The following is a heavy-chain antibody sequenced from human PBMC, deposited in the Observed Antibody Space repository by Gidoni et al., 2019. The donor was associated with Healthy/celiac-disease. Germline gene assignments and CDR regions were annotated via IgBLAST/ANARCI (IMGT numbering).Heavy chain of an antibody. J-gene: IGHJ4*02. CDR3: ARGNDNWDDDY. CDR2: ISAYNGNT. Sequence: QVQLVQSGAEVKKPGASVKVPCKTSGYTFTSHGISWVRQAPRQGLEWMGWISAYNGNTNYAQKLQGRVTITTDTSTSTAYRELRSLRSDGTAVYYCARGNDNWDDDYWGRGTLVTVSS. CDR1: GYTFTSHG. D-gene: IGHD1-20*01. V-gene: IGHV1-18*01.